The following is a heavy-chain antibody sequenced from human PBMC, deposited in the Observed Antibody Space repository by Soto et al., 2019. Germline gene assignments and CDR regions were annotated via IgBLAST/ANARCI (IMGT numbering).Heavy chain of an antibody. Sequence: SETLSLTCTVSGGSISSSSYYWGWIRQPPGKGLEWIGSIYYSGSTYYNPSLKSRVTISVNTSKNQFSLKLSSVTAADTAVYYCARHSLFTLFDPWGQGTLVTVSS. CDR3: ARHSLFTLFDP. V-gene: IGHV4-39*01. D-gene: IGHD2-15*01. J-gene: IGHJ5*02. CDR2: IYYSGST. CDR1: GGSISSSSYY.